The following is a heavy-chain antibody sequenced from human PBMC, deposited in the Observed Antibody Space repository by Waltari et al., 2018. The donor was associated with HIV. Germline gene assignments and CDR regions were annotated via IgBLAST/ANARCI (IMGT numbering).Heavy chain of an antibody. CDR3: ARIGTFPHNYAIDF. CDR1: GFTFTHYW. J-gene: IGHJ6*02. D-gene: IGHD1-26*01. CDR2: IKDDGSEK. V-gene: IGHV3-7*01. Sequence: EVQLMESGGGLVQSGGSLRLSCAAYGFTFTHYWMSWVRQTPGKGLEWVAYIKDDGSEKYYMGSVKGRFTISRDNAKNSMFLQMNSLRAEDTAVYYCARIGTFPHNYAIDFWGQGTTVTVSS.